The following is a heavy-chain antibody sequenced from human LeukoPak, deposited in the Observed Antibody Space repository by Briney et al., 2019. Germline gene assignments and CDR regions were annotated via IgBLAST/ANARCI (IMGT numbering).Heavy chain of an antibody. D-gene: IGHD3-10*01. Sequence: ASVKVSCKASGYTFIGYYMHWVRPAPGQGLEWMGWINPNSGGTNYAQKFQGRVTMTRDTYISTAYMELSRLRPDDTAVYDCATVYDSGGKAFDFWGQGTMVTVSS. V-gene: IGHV1-2*02. CDR1: GYTFIGYY. J-gene: IGHJ3*01. CDR2: INPNSGGT. CDR3: ATVYDSGGKAFDF.